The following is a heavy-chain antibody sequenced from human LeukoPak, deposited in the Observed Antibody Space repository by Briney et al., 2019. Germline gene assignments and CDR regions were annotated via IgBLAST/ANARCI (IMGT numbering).Heavy chain of an antibody. CDR2: ISSSSSTI. CDR3: ARGRKGYYDTYAFDI. CDR1: GFTFSSYS. J-gene: IGHJ3*02. D-gene: IGHD3-22*01. V-gene: IGHV3-48*01. Sequence: GGSLRLSCAASGFTFSSYSMNWVRQAPGKGLEWVSYISSSSSTIYYADSVKGRFTISRDNAKNSLYLQMNSLRAEDTAVYYCARGRKGYYDTYAFDIWGQGTMVTVSS.